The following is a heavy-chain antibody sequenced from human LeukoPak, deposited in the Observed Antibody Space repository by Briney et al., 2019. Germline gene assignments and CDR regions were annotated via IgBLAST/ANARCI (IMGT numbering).Heavy chain of an antibody. CDR2: ISGSSGRT. J-gene: IGHJ4*02. Sequence: EGSLRLSCAASEFTFSSYAMSWVRQAPGKGLEWVSRISGSSGRTYYTDSVTGRFTISRDNSKNMVYLQMNSLRAEDTAIYYCARDDAADWGYLDHWGKGTLVTVAS. CDR3: ARDDAADWGYLDH. V-gene: IGHV3-23*01. CDR1: EFTFSSYA. D-gene: IGHD3/OR15-3a*01.